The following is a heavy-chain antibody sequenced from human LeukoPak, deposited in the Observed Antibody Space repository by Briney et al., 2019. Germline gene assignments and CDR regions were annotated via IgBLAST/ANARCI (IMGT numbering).Heavy chain of an antibody. CDR3: ARDRQNRGFDP. J-gene: IGHJ5*02. CDR2: INHSGST. D-gene: IGHD1-14*01. V-gene: IGHV4-34*01. CDR1: GGSFSGYY. Sequence: SETLSLTCAVYGGSFSGYYWSWIRQPPGKGLEWIGEINHSGSTNYNPSLKSRVTILVDTSKNQFSLKLSSVTAADTAVYYCARDRQNRGFDPWGQGTLVTVSS.